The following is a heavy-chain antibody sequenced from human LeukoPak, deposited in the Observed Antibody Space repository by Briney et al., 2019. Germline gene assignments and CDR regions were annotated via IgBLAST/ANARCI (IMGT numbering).Heavy chain of an antibody. Sequence: QTGGSLRLSCAASGFTFNNYAMSWVRQAPGKGLEWVSTISGSGSTTYYADSVKGRFTISRDNSKNTLYLQKNSLRAEDTAVYYCAKGTVWGVRAFDIWGQGTMVTVSS. D-gene: IGHD7-27*01. CDR3: AKGTVWGVRAFDI. V-gene: IGHV3-23*01. CDR2: ISGSGSTT. J-gene: IGHJ3*02. CDR1: GFTFNNYA.